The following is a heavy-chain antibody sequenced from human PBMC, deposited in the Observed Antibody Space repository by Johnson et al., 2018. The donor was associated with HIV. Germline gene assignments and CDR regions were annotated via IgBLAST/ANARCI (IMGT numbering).Heavy chain of an antibody. CDR2: ISYDGSNK. V-gene: IGHV3-30*04. CDR3: ARDEWSRSSGDAFDI. CDR1: GFTFSSYA. D-gene: IGHD6-6*01. J-gene: IGHJ3*02. Sequence: QMQLVESWGGVVQPGRSLRLSCAASGFTFSSYAMHWVRQAPGKGLEWVAVISYDGSNKYYADSLKGRFTISRDNSKNTLYLQMNSLRPEDTAVYYCARDEWSRSSGDAFDIWGQGTMVTVSS.